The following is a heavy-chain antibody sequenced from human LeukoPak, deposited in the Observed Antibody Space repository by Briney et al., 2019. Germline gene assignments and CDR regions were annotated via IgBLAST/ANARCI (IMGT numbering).Heavy chain of an antibody. CDR3: AKGYNYGRFDY. D-gene: IGHD5-18*01. J-gene: IGHJ4*02. CDR1: GFLFSTHA. V-gene: IGHV3-23*01. CDR2: ISGSGDNT. Sequence: PGGSLRLSCVASGFLFSTHAMTWVRQAPGKGLEWVSSISGSGDNTYYADSVKGRFTISRDNSKNTLFLQMNSLRAEDTAVYYCAKGYNYGRFDYWGQGTLVTVSS.